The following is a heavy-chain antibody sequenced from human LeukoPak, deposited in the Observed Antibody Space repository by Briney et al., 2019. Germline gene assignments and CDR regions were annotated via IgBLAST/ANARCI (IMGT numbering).Heavy chain of an antibody. CDR1: GFTFSSYS. D-gene: IGHD2-15*01. CDR3: ARGSGCSGGSCYGGALNWFDP. J-gene: IGHJ5*02. Sequence: GGSLRLSCAASGFTFSSYSMNWVRQAPGKGLEWVSSISSSSSYIYYADSVKGRFTISRDDAKNSLYLQMNSLRAEDTAVYYCARGSGCSGGSCYGGALNWFDPWGQGTLVTVSS. CDR2: ISSSSSYI. V-gene: IGHV3-21*01.